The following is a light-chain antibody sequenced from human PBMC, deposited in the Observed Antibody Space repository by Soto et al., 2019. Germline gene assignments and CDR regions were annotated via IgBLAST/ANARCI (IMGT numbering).Light chain of an antibody. CDR3: HQYKRWPS. Sequence: IVMTQSPATLSVSPGERATLSCRASQSVNDNLAWYQQKLGQAPRLLIYDASTRATDIPARFSGSGSGTDFTLTISSLQSEDFAVYYCHQYKRWPSFGGGTKVEI. J-gene: IGKJ4*01. CDR2: DAS. CDR1: QSVNDN. V-gene: IGKV3-15*01.